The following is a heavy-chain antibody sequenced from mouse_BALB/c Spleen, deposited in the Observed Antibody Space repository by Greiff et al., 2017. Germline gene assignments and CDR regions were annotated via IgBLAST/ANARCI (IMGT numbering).Heavy chain of an antibody. J-gene: IGHJ2*01. CDR2: IWAGGST. D-gene: IGHD4-1*01. CDR3: ARAGTRELDY. Sequence: QVQLKESGPGLVPPSQSLSITCTVSGFSLTSYGVHWVRQPPGKGLEWLGVIWAGGSTNYNSALMSRLSISKDNSKSQVFLKMHSLQTDDTAMYYCARAGTRELDYWGQGTTLTVSS. V-gene: IGHV2-9*02. CDR1: GFSLTSYG.